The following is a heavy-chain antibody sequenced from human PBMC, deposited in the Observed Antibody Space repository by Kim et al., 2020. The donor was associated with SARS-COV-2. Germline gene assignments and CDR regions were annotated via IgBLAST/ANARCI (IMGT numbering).Heavy chain of an antibody. J-gene: IGHJ4*02. CDR2: ISGSGGST. Sequence: GGSLRLSCAASGFTFSSNAMSWVRQAPGKGLEWVSTISGSGGSTYYADSVKGRFIISRDNSKNTLYLQMNSLRAEDTAVYYCAKPRASAWHLLYFDDWGQGALVTVSS. CDR3: AKPRASAWHLLYFDD. CDR1: GFTFSSNA. V-gene: IGHV3-23*01. D-gene: IGHD6-19*01.